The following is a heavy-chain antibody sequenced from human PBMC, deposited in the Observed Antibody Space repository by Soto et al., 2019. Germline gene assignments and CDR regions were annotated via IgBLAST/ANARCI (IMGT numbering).Heavy chain of an antibody. Sequence: GGSLRLSCAASGFTLSDHYMDWVRQAPGGGLDWVAYISSSSSYRNYADSAKGRFTISRDNAKNSMYLLMNSLRAEDTAVYYCAAQGYDLSKFDYWGQGILVTVSS. D-gene: IGHD2-15*01. CDR2: ISSSSSYR. V-gene: IGHV3-11*03. J-gene: IGHJ4*02. CDR3: AAQGYDLSKFDY. CDR1: GFTLSDHY.